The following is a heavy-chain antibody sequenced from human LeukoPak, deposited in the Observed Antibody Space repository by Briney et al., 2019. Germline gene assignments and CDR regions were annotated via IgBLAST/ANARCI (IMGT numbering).Heavy chain of an antibody. CDR1: GGSISSSSYY. CDR2: IYYSGST. D-gene: IGHD3-22*01. J-gene: IGHJ3*02. CDR3: ARWLENYDSSGYKSYPRFDI. V-gene: IGHV4-39*07. Sequence: SETLSLTCTVSGGSISSSSYYWGWIRQPPGKGLEWIGSIYYSGSTYYNPSLKSRVTISVDTSKNQFSLKLSSVAAADTAVYYCARWLENYDSSGYKSYPRFDIWGQGTMVTVSS.